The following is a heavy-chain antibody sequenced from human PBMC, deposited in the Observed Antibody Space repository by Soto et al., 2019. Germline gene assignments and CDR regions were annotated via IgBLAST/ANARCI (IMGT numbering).Heavy chain of an antibody. V-gene: IGHV1-3*01. CDR1: GYTFTSYA. Sequence: ASVKVSCKASGYTFTSYAMHWVRQAPGQRLDWMGWINAGNGNTKYSQKFQGRVTITRDTSASTAYMELSSLRSEDTAVYYCARDGGPVLRYFDWLSTVNAFDIWGQGTMVTVSS. CDR3: ARDGGPVLRYFDWLSTVNAFDI. D-gene: IGHD3-9*01. J-gene: IGHJ3*02. CDR2: INAGNGNT.